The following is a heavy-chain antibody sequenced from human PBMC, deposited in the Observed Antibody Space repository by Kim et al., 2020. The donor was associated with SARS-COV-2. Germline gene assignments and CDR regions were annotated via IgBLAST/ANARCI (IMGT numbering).Heavy chain of an antibody. D-gene: IGHD1-26*01. J-gene: IGHJ6*02. CDR3: AKDQSGDYYYSSGMDV. V-gene: IGHV3-23*01. CDR2: ISAGGHSI. Sequence: GGSLRLSCAASGFMFSSHAMTWVRQAPGKGLERVAIISAGGHSIYYADSVKGRFTVSRDNSKNTLYLQMNSLRAEDTALYFCAKDQSGDYYYSSGMDVWGPGTTVTVSS. CDR1: GFMFSSHA.